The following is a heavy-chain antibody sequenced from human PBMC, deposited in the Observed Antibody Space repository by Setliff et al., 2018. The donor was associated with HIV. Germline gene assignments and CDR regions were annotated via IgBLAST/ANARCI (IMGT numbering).Heavy chain of an antibody. CDR1: GFTFSSYS. J-gene: IGHJ2*01. V-gene: IGHV3-48*01. D-gene: IGHD2-2*01. Sequence: GGSLRLSCAASGFTFSSYSMNWVRQAPGKGLEWVSYISSSSSIIYYADSVKGRFTISRDNAKNSLYLQMNSLRAEDTAVYYCAREAFDRCGGTSCYPGDLWGRGTLVTVSS. CDR2: ISSSSSII. CDR3: AREAFDRCGGTSCYPGDL.